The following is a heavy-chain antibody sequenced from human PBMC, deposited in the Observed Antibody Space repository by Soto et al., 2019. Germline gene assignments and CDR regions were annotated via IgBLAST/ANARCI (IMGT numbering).Heavy chain of an antibody. D-gene: IGHD3-10*01. Sequence: QVQLVQSGAEVKKPGASVKVSCKASGYTFTGYYMHWVRQAPGQGLEWMGWINPNSGGTNYAQKFQGWVTMTRDTSISTAYMELSRLRSDDTAVYYCARDGPDGSGSYALRWYYGMDVWGQGTTVTVSS. CDR2: INPNSGGT. J-gene: IGHJ6*02. CDR1: GYTFTGYY. CDR3: ARDGPDGSGSYALRWYYGMDV. V-gene: IGHV1-2*04.